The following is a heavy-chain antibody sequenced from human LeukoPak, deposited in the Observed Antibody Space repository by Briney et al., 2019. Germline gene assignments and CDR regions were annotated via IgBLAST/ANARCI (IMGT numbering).Heavy chain of an antibody. J-gene: IGHJ3*02. V-gene: IGHV4-39*07. CDR3: ARASGYSYGYPQFAFDI. CDR1: GGSISSSSYY. CDR2: IYYSGST. Sequence: SETLSFTCTVSGGSISSSSYYWGWIRQPPGKGLEWIGSIYYSGSTYYNPSLKSRVTISVDTSKNQFSLKLSSVTAADTAVYYCARASGYSYGYPQFAFDIWGQGTMVTVSS. D-gene: IGHD5-18*01.